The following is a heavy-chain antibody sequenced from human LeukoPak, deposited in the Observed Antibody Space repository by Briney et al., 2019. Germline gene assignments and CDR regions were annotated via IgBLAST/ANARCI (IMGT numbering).Heavy chain of an antibody. CDR2: ISGDSTYI. CDR3: ARVSGRLERQSDLDY. CDR1: GFTFASYS. D-gene: IGHD1-1*01. Sequence: PGGSLRLSCAASGFTFASYSMNRVRQAPGKGLEWVSSISGDSTYIYNAGSVKGRFTISRDNAQASLYLQMISLRADDTAVYYCARVSGRLERQSDLDYWGQGTLVIVSS. J-gene: IGHJ4*02. V-gene: IGHV3-21*01.